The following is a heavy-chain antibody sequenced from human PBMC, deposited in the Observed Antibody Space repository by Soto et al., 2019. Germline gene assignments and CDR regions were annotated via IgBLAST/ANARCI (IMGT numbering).Heavy chain of an antibody. J-gene: IGHJ3*02. CDR2: INPATGAA. CDR1: GYPVTAYY. CDR3: ARGGGVGVAGSAAFDM. D-gene: IGHD3-3*01. V-gene: IGHV1-2*02. Sequence: QLHLVQSGAVVKKPGASVTVSCSASGYPVTAYYMHWVRQAPGRGLGWMGGINPATGAAKYTQTFQGGVTMDRERSTSRVFEGLGGATSGDTAVCYWARGGGVGVAGSAAFDMWGQGTLVTVSS.